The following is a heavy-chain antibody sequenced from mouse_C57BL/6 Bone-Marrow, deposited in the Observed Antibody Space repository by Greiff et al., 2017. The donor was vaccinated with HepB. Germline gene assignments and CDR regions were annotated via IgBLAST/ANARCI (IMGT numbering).Heavy chain of an antibody. V-gene: IGHV5-6*01. CDR3: ARHGIPMDY. CDR1: GFTFSSYG. Sequence: EVNLVESGGDLVKPGGSLKLSCAASGFTFSSYGMSWVRQTPDKRLEWVATISSGGSYTYYPDSVKGRFTISRDNAKNTMYLQMRSLKSEDTAMYYCARHGIPMDYWGQGTSVTVSS. CDR2: ISSGGSYT. J-gene: IGHJ4*01.